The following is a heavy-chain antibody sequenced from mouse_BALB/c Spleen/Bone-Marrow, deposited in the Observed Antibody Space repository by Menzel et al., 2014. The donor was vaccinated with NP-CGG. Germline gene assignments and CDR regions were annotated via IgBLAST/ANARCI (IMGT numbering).Heavy chain of an antibody. J-gene: IGHJ3*01. D-gene: IGHD1-1*01. CDR2: IDPANGNT. CDR3: ASYYYGSSTFAY. V-gene: IGHV14-3*02. Sequence: VQLQQSGAELVKPGASVKLSCTASGFNIKDTYMHWVKQRPEQGLEWIGRIDPANGNTKYDPKFPGKATITADTSSNTAYLQLSSLTSEDTAVYYCASYYYGSSTFAYWGQGTLVTVSA. CDR1: GFNIKDTY.